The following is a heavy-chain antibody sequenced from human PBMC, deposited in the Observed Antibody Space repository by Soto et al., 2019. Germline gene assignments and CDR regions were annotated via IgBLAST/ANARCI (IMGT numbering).Heavy chain of an antibody. V-gene: IGHV3-9*01. Sequence: EVQLVESGGGLVQPGRSLRLSCAASGFTFNDYAMHWVRQPPGKGLEWVSGINWNGNTKDYADSVKGRFTIARDNAKNSLYLQLNSLRAEDTALYSCAQQRATVTTTNPYDMWGQGTVVTVSS. J-gene: IGHJ3*02. CDR1: GFTFNDYA. CDR3: AQQRATVTTTNPYDM. CDR2: INWNGNTK. D-gene: IGHD4-17*01.